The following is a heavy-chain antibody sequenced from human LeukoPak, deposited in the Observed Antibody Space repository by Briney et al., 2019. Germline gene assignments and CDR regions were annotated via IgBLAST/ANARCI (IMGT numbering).Heavy chain of an antibody. Sequence: PGGSLRLSCAASGFTFSSYWMSWVRQAPGKGQEWVANIKQDGSEKYYVDSVKGRFTISRDNAKNSLYLQMNSLRAEDTAVYYCARARYCSGGSCALDYWGQGTLVTVSS. CDR1: GFTFSSYW. CDR2: IKQDGSEK. CDR3: ARARYCSGGSCALDY. D-gene: IGHD2-15*01. V-gene: IGHV3-7*01. J-gene: IGHJ4*02.